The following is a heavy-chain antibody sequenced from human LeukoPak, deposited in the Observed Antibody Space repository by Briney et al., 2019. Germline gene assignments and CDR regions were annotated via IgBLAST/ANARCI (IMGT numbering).Heavy chain of an antibody. J-gene: IGHJ5*02. CDR3: ARDQPYCSGGSCYPGWFDP. CDR2: ISYDGSNK. V-gene: IGHV3-30-3*01. Sequence: GGSLRLSCAASGYTFSSYAMHWVRQAPGKGLKWVAVISYDGSNKYYADSVKGRFTISRDNSKNTLYLQMNSLRAEDTAVYYCARDQPYCSGGSCYPGWFDPWGQGTLVTVSS. CDR1: GYTFSSYA. D-gene: IGHD2-15*01.